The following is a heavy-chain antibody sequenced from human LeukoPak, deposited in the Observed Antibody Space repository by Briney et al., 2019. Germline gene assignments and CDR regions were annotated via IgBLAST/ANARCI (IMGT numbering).Heavy chain of an antibody. V-gene: IGHV4-61*02. CDR1: GGSISSGSYY. CDR3: AKRPYCSGGRCYPFDY. Sequence: SQTLSLTCTVSGGSISSGSYYWSWIRQPAGKGPEWIGRIYTSGSTNYNPSLKSRVTISVDTSKNQFSLKLSSVTAADTAVYYCAKRPYCSGGRCYPFDYWGQGTLVTVSS. D-gene: IGHD2-15*01. CDR2: IYTSGST. J-gene: IGHJ4*02.